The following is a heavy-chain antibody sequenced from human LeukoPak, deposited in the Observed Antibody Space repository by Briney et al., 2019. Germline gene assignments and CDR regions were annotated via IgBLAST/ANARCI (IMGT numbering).Heavy chain of an antibody. CDR2: IYYSGST. J-gene: IGHJ3*02. CDR1: GGSISSSSYY. Sequence: SETLSLTCTVSGGSISSSSYYSGWIRQPPGKGLEWIGSIYYSGSTYYNPSLKSRVTISVDTSKNQFSLKLSSVTAADTAVYYCARRLSREGAFDIWGQGTMVTVSS. CDR3: ARRLSREGAFDI. D-gene: IGHD2-2*01. V-gene: IGHV4-39*01.